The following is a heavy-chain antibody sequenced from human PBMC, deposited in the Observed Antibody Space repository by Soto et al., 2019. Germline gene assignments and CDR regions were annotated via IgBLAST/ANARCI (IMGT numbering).Heavy chain of an antibody. CDR3: AKGAGITTDAFDI. CDR2: ISGSGGST. Sequence: PWGSLRISCATSVFTFSIYAMSWVRQAPGKGLEWVSAISGSGGSTYYADSVKGRFTISIDNSKNTLYLQMNSLRAEDTAVYYCAKGAGITTDAFDIWGQGTMVTVSS. J-gene: IGHJ3*02. D-gene: IGHD3-10*01. CDR1: VFTFSIYA. V-gene: IGHV3-23*01.